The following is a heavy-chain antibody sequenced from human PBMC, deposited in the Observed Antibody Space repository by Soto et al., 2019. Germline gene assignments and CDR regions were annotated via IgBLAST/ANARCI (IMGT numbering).Heavy chain of an antibody. D-gene: IGHD1-7*01. J-gene: IGHJ4*02. V-gene: IGHV4-4*02. CDR2: IYRTGST. CDR1: GGSFTSNNW. CDR3: ASRDPGTSVDY. Sequence: PSETLSLACAFSGGSFTSNNWCTWVRQPPGQGLEWIGEIYRTGSTNYNPSLKSRVTISLDKSENQFSLKVTSLTAADTAVYYCASRDPGTSVDYWGQGTLVTVSS.